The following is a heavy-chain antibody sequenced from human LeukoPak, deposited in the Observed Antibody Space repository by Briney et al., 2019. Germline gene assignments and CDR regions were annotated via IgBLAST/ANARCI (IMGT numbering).Heavy chain of an antibody. CDR2: ISYDGSNK. J-gene: IGHJ4*02. Sequence: GGSLRLSCAASGFTFSSYGMHWVRQAPGKGLEWVAVISYDGSNKYYADSVKGRFTISRDNSKNTLYLQMNSLRAEDTAVYYCAKGRGFDYWGQGTLVTVSS. CDR3: AKGRGFDY. V-gene: IGHV3-30*18. CDR1: GFTFSSYG. D-gene: IGHD1-26*01.